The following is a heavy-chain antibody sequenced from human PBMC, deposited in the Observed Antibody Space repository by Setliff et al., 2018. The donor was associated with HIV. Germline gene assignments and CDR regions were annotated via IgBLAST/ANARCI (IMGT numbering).Heavy chain of an antibody. CDR1: GGSISSSSYY. V-gene: IGHV4-39*01. D-gene: IGHD6-19*01. J-gene: IGHJ2*01. CDR3: ARPPGKWLVLGHWYFDL. CDR2: IYYSGST. Sequence: PSETLSLTCTVSGGSISSSSYYWGWIRQPPGKGLEWIGSIYYSGSTYYNPSLKSRVTISVDTSKNQFSLKLSPVTAADTAVYYCARPPGKWLVLGHWYFDLWGRGTLVTVSS.